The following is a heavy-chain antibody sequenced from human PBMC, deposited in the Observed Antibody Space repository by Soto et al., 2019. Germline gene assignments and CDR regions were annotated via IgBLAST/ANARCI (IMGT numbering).Heavy chain of an antibody. CDR1: GGTFSSYT. V-gene: IGHV1-18*01. CDR3: ARDPGAASFDF. CDR2: INTSNDNK. D-gene: IGHD2-15*01. Sequence: ASVKVSCKASGGTFSSYTISWVRQAPGQGLEWMGRINTSNDNKLYAQKLQGRLTLTTDTSTSTAYMDLTTLRSDDTAVYFCARDPGAASFDFWAQGTLVTVSS. J-gene: IGHJ4*02.